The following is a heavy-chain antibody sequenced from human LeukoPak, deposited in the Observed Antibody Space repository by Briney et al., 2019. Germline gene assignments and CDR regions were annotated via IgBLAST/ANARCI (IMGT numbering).Heavy chain of an antibody. V-gene: IGHV1-69*13. CDR3: ARVYYYDSSGYSDYFDY. J-gene: IGHJ4*02. D-gene: IGHD3-22*01. CDR2: IIPIFGTA. CDR1: GGTFSSYA. Sequence: SVTVSCKASGGTFSSYAISWVRQAPGQGLEWMGGIIPIFGTANYAQKFQGRVTSTADESTSTAYMELSSLRSEDTAVYYCARVYYYDSSGYSDYFDYWGQGTLVTVSS.